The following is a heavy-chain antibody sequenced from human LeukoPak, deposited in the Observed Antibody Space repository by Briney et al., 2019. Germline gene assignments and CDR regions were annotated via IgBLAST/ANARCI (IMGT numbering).Heavy chain of an antibody. J-gene: IGHJ4*02. Sequence: ASVKVSCKASGYTFTSYGISWVRQAPGQGLEWMGWISAHNSNTNYAQKLQGRVTMTTDTSTSTAYMELRSLRSDDTAVYYCARVPMGYDLPDYWGQGTLVTVSS. CDR1: GYTFTSYG. CDR2: ISAHNSNT. D-gene: IGHD3-3*01. V-gene: IGHV1-18*01. CDR3: ARVPMGYDLPDY.